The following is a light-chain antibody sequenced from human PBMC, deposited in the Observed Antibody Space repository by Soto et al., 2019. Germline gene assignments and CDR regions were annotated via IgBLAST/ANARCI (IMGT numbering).Light chain of an antibody. CDR2: GAS. V-gene: IGKV3-20*01. J-gene: IGKJ1*01. CDR1: QSVSNNY. CDR3: LQYGSSPRT. Sequence: ETVLTQSPGTLSLSPGERATLSCRASQSVSNNYLTWYQQKPGQAPRLLIYGASSRATGIPDRFSGYGSGTDFTLTISRLEPEDFAVYYCLQYGSSPRTFGQGTKVDIK.